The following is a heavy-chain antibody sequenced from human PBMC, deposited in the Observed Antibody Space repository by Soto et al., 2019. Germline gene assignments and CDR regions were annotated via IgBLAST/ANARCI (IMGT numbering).Heavy chain of an antibody. Sequence: EVQLLESGGGLVQPGGSLRLSCAASGFTFSSHAMSWVRQAPGKGLEWVSAISGSGGSTYYADSVKGRFNISSDNSKNKLYLQMNSLRSEDTAVYYCANEAEFRYFDWLLTQTFDYWGQGSLVTVSS. J-gene: IGHJ4*02. V-gene: IGHV3-23*01. CDR2: ISGSGGST. CDR3: ANEAEFRYFDWLLTQTFDY. D-gene: IGHD3-9*01. CDR1: GFTFSSHA.